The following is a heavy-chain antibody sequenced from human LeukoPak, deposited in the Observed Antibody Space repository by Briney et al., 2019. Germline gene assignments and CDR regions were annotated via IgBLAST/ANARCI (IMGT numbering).Heavy chain of an antibody. J-gene: IGHJ3*02. V-gene: IGHV4-34*01. CDR3: ARGKDYDFWSGYSGDDAFDI. Sequence: SETLSLTCAVYGGSFSGYYWSWIRQPPGKGLEWIGEINHSGSTNYNPSLKGRVTISVDTSKNQFSLKLSSVTAADTAVYYCARGKDYDFWSGYSGDDAFDIWGQGTMVTVSS. CDR1: GGSFSGYY. CDR2: INHSGST. D-gene: IGHD3-3*01.